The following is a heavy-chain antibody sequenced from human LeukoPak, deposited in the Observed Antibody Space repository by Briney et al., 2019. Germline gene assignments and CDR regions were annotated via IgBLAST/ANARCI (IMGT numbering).Heavy chain of an antibody. Sequence: ASVKVSCKASGYTFTSYGISWVRQAPGQGHEWMGWISAYNGNTNYAQKLQGRVTMTTDTSTSTAYMELRSLRSDDTAVYYCARALPHRRLMDTTMEQHWFDPWGQGTLVTVSS. D-gene: IGHD5-18*01. J-gene: IGHJ5*02. V-gene: IGHV1-18*01. CDR1: GYTFTSYG. CDR3: ARALPHRRLMDTTMEQHWFDP. CDR2: ISAYNGNT.